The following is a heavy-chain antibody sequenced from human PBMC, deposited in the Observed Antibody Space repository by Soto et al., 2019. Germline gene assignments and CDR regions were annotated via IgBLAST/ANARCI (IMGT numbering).Heavy chain of an antibody. Sequence: GGSLRLSCAASGFTVSSNYMSWVRQAPGKGLEWVSVIYSGGSTYYADSVKGQFTISRHNSKNTLYLQMNSLRAEDTAVYYCAGLVRYYDILTGYYKSYYYYMDVWGKGTTVTVSS. J-gene: IGHJ6*03. CDR1: GFTVSSNY. V-gene: IGHV3-53*04. CDR3: AGLVRYYDILTGYYKSYYYYMDV. CDR2: IYSGGST. D-gene: IGHD3-9*01.